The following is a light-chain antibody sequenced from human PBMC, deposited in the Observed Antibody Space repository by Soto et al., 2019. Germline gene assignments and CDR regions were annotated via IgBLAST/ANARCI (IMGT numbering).Light chain of an antibody. J-gene: IGKJ1*01. V-gene: IGKV1-5*01. CDR1: QRISTW. CDR3: LQYLTYPWT. CDR2: DGS. Sequence: DIQMTQSPSTLSAFVGDRVTITCRASQRISTWLAWYKQKPGKAPSLLIYDGSILKSGVPTTFSGTGSGTEFALTVSSLHPDDFATYYCLQYLTYPWTFGQGTKVDIK.